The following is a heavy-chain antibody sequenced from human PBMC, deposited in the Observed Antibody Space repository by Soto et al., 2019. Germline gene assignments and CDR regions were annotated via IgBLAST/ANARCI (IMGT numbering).Heavy chain of an antibody. J-gene: IGHJ6*02. CDR2: IFSNDEK. V-gene: IGHV2-26*01. D-gene: IGHD3-16*02. CDR3: ARYREVPYYYYYGMDV. Sequence: QVTLKESGPVLVKPRETLTLTCTVSGFSLSNTRMGVSWIRQPPGKALEWLAHIFSNDEKSYSTSLKSRLTISKDTSKSQVVLTMTNMDPVDTATYYCARYREVPYYYYYGMDVWGQGTTVTVSS. CDR1: GFSLSNTRMG.